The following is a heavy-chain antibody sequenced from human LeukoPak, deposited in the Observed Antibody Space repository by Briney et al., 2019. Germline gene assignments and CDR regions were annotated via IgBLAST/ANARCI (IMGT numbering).Heavy chain of an antibody. V-gene: IGHV1-2*02. CDR2: INPYSGGR. CDR1: GYTFTSYA. CDR3: ARGAEYYYYMDV. Sequence: ASVKVSCKASGYTFTSYAMHWVRQAPGQGLEWMGWINPYSGGRNNAQKFQGRVTMTRDTSISTAYMGLSRLRSDDTAVYYCARGAEYYYYMDVWGKGTTV. J-gene: IGHJ6*03.